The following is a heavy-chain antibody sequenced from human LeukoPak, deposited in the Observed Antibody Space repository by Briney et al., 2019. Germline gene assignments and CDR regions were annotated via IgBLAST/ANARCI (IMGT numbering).Heavy chain of an antibody. CDR3: AELGITMIGGV. Sequence: HTGGSLRLSCAASGFTFSSYEMNWVRRAPGKGLEGVSYISGSGITIDYADYVKGRFTISRDNAKNSLYLQMNSMRAEDTAVYYCAELGITMIGGVWGKGTTVTISS. J-gene: IGHJ6*04. CDR2: ISGSGITI. V-gene: IGHV3-48*03. CDR1: GFTFSSYE. D-gene: IGHD3-10*02.